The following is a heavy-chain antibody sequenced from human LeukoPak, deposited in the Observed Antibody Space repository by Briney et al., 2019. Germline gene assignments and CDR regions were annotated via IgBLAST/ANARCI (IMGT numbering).Heavy chain of an antibody. CDR3: ASTPWGSSTSWGWFDP. CDR1: GGTFSSYA. J-gene: IGHJ5*02. Sequence: SVKVSCKASGGTFSSYAISWVRQAPGQGLEWMGGIIPIFGTANYAQKFQGRVTITADESTSTAYMELSSLRSEDTAVYYCASTPWGSSTSWGWFDPWGQGTLVTVSS. D-gene: IGHD2-2*01. V-gene: IGHV1-69*13. CDR2: IIPIFGTA.